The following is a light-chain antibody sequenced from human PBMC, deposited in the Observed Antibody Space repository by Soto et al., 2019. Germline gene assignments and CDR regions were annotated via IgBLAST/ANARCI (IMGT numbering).Light chain of an antibody. V-gene: IGKV3-20*01. CDR2: GTS. Sequence: EMVLTQSPGTLSLSPGERATLSGRASQSVSSSYFAWYQQKPGQAPRLLIYGTSSRATAIPDRFSGSGSGTDFTLTISRLEPEDFAVYYCQQYGSSSWTFGQGTKVEIK. J-gene: IGKJ1*01. CDR1: QSVSSSY. CDR3: QQYGSSSWT.